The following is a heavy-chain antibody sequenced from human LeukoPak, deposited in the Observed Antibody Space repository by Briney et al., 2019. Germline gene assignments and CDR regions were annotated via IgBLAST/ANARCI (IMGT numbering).Heavy chain of an antibody. CDR1: GYTFTAPY. CDR2: IDPNSGGT. J-gene: IGHJ4*02. V-gene: IGHV1-2*02. CDR3: ARDKYGGNSLDY. D-gene: IGHD4-23*01. Sequence: ASVKVSCKASGYTFTAPYIHWVRQAPGQGLEWMGWIDPNSGGTNYAQNFQGRVTMTRDTSISTVHMELSRLRSDDTAVYYCARDKYGGNSLDYWGQGTLVTVSS.